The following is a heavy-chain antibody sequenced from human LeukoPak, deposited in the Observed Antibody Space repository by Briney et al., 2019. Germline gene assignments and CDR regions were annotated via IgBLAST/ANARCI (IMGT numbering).Heavy chain of an antibody. CDR2: VYNSGST. CDR3: ARDRCSGGSCSRFDP. CDR1: GGSISGFY. J-gene: IGHJ5*02. D-gene: IGHD2-15*01. Sequence: PSETLSLTCTVSGGSISGFYWSWIRQPPGKGLEWLGYVYNSGSTNYNPSLKSRVTISVDTSKSQLSLNLTSVTAADTAVYYCARDRCSGGSCSRFDPWGQGTLVTVSS. V-gene: IGHV4-59*01.